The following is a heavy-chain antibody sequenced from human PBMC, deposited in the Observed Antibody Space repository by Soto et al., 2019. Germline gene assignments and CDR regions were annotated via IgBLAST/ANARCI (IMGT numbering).Heavy chain of an antibody. J-gene: IGHJ6*02. V-gene: IGHV4-34*01. CDR3: ASSISVTTGYYYYGMDV. D-gene: IGHD4-17*01. Sequence: SETLSLTCAVYGGSFSDYYWSWIRQPPGKGLEWIGKINHSGSTNYNPSLKSRVTISVDTSKNQFSLKLSSVTAADTAVYYCASSISVTTGYYYYGMDVWGQGTTVTVSS. CDR2: INHSGST. CDR1: GGSFSDYY.